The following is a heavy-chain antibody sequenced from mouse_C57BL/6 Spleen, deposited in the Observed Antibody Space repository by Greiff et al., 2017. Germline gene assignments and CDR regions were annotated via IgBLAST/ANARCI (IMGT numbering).Heavy chain of an antibody. Sequence: EVKLVESGGGLVKPGGSLKLSCAASGFTFSSYAMSWVRQTPGKSLEWVATISDGGSYTYYPDNLKGRITISRDNATNNLYLQLSQLKSEDTAMYYCAREHDCSSLWGYWGQGTLVTVSA. D-gene: IGHD1-1*01. CDR3: AREHDCSSLWGY. CDR1: GFTFSSYA. CDR2: ISDGGSYT. J-gene: IGHJ3*01. V-gene: IGHV5-4*01.